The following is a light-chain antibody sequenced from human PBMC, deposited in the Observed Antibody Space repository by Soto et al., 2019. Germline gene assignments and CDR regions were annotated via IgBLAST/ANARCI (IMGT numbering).Light chain of an antibody. CDR1: SRDVGAYNF. CDR3: SSYTTINNLWV. Sequence: QSVLTQPASVSGSPGQSVTISCIGISRDVGAYNFVSWYQQHPGRAPKLIIYDITDRPSGVSSRFSGSRSGSTASLTISGLQAEDEADYYCSSYTTINNLWVFGGGTKVTVL. V-gene: IGLV2-14*03. CDR2: DIT. J-gene: IGLJ3*02.